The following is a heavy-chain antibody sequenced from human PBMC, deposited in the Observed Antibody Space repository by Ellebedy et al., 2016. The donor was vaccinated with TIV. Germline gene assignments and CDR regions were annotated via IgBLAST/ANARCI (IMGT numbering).Heavy chain of an antibody. CDR1: GFTFSNYA. CDR2: ISGRGGST. V-gene: IGHV3-23*01. CDR3: ARRGYCSGGSCASVPFDY. Sequence: GESLKISCAASGFTFSNYAMSWVRQAPGKGLEWVSAISGRGGSTYYADSVKGRFTISRDNSKNTLYLQMNSLRAEDMAVYYCARRGYCSGGSCASVPFDYWGQGTLVTVSS. D-gene: IGHD2-15*01. J-gene: IGHJ4*02.